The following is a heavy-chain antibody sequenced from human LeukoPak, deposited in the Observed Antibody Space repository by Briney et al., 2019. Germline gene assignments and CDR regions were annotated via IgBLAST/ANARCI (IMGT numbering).Heavy chain of an antibody. V-gene: IGHV3-7*03. D-gene: IGHD2-2*01. J-gene: IGHJ6*02. CDR2: IKQDGSEK. CDR1: GFMFSRYW. CDR3: ATTAIVAVEGVDV. Sequence: QPGGSLRLSCAASGFMFSRYWMGWVRQAPGKGLEWVANIKQDGSEKYYVDSVKGRFTISRDNAKNSLYLQMNSLGAEDTAVYYCATTAIVAVEGVDVWGQGTTVTVSS.